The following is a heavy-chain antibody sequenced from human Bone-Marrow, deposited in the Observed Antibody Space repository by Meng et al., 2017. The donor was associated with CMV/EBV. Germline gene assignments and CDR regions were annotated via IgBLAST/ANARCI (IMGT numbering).Heavy chain of an antibody. CDR3: AKDRWDIADNPYYFDC. D-gene: IGHD5-12*01. CDR1: GFIFSTYG. V-gene: IGHV3-30*02. CDR2: IWYDGSNK. Sequence: GASLKISCAASGFIFSTYGMHWVRQAPGKGLEWVAFIWYDGSNKYYADSVKGRVTISRDNSKNTLYLQMNSLRAEDTAVYYCAKDRWDIADNPYYFDCWGQGTLVTVSS. J-gene: IGHJ4*02.